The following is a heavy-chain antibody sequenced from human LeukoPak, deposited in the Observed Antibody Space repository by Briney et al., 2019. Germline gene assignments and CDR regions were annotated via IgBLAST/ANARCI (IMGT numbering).Heavy chain of an antibody. CDR2: ISTSDSTI. CDR3: ARVFSVGGDYFDY. J-gene: IGHJ4*02. V-gene: IGHV3-11*01. D-gene: IGHD5/OR15-5a*01. CDR1: GFTFSYYY. Sequence: PRGSLRLSCAASGFTFSYYYMSWIRQAPGKGLEWISYISTSDSTIYYADSVKGRFTISRDNAKNSLYLQMNSLRAEDTAVYYCARVFSVGGDYFDYWGQGTLVTVSS.